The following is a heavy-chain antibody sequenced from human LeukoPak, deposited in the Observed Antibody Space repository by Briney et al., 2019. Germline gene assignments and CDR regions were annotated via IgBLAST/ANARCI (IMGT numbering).Heavy chain of an antibody. D-gene: IGHD3-22*01. J-gene: IGHJ5*02. CDR2: IRSNPDGGTI. Sequence: GGSLRLSCAASGCTFSSYSMNWVRKAPGKGLEWVGRIRSNPDGGTIDYAAPVKGRFTLSRDDSKTTLYLQMNSLQTEDTAVYYCATDFYDSTWGQGTLVTVSS. CDR1: GCTFSSYS. V-gene: IGHV3-15*07. CDR3: ATDFYDST.